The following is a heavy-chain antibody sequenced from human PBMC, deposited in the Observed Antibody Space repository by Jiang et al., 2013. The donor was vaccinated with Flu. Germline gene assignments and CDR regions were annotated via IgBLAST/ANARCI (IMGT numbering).Heavy chain of an antibody. Sequence: QLLESGGGLVRPGGSLRLSCTASGLSFSSYAMNWVRQAPGKGLEWISSVSTSGSYMNYADSVKGRFTISRDNAKNSLSLQLNSLRAEDTAMYFCVSRSSSKEAFDYWGQGTLVTVSS. CDR1: GLSFSSYA. CDR2: VSTSGSYM. D-gene: IGHD2-2*01. J-gene: IGHJ4*02. V-gene: IGHV3-21*01. CDR3: VSRSSSKEAFDY.